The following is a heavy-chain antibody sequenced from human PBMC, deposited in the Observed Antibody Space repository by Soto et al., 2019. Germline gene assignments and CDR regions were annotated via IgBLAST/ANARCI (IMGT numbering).Heavy chain of an antibody. CDR2: ISAYNGNT. J-gene: IGHJ4*02. Sequence: ASGKDSCNNSGYTFNNYGISWVRQAPGQGLEWMGWISAYNGNTNYAQKFQGRVTMTTDTSTSTAYMELRSLRSDDTAVYSCARDADYSVDYWGQGTLVTVYS. CDR1: GYTFNNYG. CDR3: ARDADYSVDY. V-gene: IGHV1-18*01. D-gene: IGHD4-4*01.